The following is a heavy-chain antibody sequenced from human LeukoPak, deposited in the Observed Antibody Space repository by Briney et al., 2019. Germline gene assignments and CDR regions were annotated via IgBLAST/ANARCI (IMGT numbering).Heavy chain of an antibody. V-gene: IGHV4-34*01. CDR1: GGSFSGYY. Sequence: PSETLSLTCAVGGGSFSGYYWSWIRQPPGKGLEWIGEINHSGSTNYNPSLKSRVTISVDTSKNQFYLKLSSVTAADTAVYYCAREGKSSSYAFDIWGQGTMVTVSS. CDR2: INHSGST. D-gene: IGHD2-15*01. CDR3: AREGKSSSYAFDI. J-gene: IGHJ3*02.